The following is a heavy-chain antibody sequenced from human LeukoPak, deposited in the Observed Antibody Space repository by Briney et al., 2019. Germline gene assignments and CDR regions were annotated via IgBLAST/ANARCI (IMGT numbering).Heavy chain of an antibody. J-gene: IGHJ4*02. CDR1: GFTFSSST. CDR2: ISYDGSNR. Sequence: GGSLRLSCAASGFTFSSSTMHWVRQAPGKGLEWVAVISYDGSNRYYADSVKGRFTISRDDSKKTLYLQMNTLRAEDTAVYYCARVAVWGYSYYFDYWGQGSLVTVSS. V-gene: IGHV3-30*04. CDR3: ARVAVWGYSYYFDY. D-gene: IGHD3-16*01.